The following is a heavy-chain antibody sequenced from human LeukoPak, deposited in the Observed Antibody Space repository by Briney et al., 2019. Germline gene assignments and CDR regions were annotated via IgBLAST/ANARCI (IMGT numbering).Heavy chain of an antibody. CDR3: AREAALYSSGWLDY. J-gene: IGHJ4*02. Sequence: ASVKVSCKASGYTFTGYYMHWVRQAPGQGLEWMGWINPNSGGTNYAQKFQGRVTMTRDTSISTAYMELSRLRSDDTAVYYCAREAALYSSGWLDYWGQGTLVTVSS. D-gene: IGHD6-19*01. CDR1: GYTFTGYY. V-gene: IGHV1-2*02. CDR2: INPNSGGT.